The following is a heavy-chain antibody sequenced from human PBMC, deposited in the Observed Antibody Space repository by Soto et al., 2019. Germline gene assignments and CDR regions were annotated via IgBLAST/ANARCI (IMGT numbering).Heavy chain of an antibody. CDR3: ARGYYYGSGSYYYYYGMDV. J-gene: IGHJ6*02. CDR2: IIPILGIA. Sequence: GASVKVSCKASGGTFSSYTISWVRQAPGQGLEWMGRIIPILGIANYAQKFQGRVTITADKSTSTAYMELSSLRSEDTAVYYCARGYYYGSGSYYYYYGMDVWGQGTTVTVSS. V-gene: IGHV1-69*02. CDR1: GGTFSSYT. D-gene: IGHD3-10*01.